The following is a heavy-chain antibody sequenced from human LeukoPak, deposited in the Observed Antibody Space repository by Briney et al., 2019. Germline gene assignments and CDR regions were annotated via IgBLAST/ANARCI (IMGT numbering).Heavy chain of an antibody. CDR2: INHSGST. Sequence: SETLSLTCAVYGGSFSGYYRSWIRQPPGKGLEWIGEINHSGSTNYNPSLKSRVTTSVDTSKNQFSLKLSSVTAADTAVYYCARESNPAYSIYYFDYWGQGTLVTVSS. J-gene: IGHJ4*02. V-gene: IGHV4-34*01. CDR3: ARESNPAYSIYYFDY. CDR1: GGSFSGYY. D-gene: IGHD2/OR15-2a*01.